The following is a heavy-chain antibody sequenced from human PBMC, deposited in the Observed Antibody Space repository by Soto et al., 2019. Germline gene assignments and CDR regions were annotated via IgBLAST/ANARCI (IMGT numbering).Heavy chain of an antibody. CDR2: IRNKANSYTT. CDR3: VRSSVAATPYYFDY. J-gene: IGHJ4*02. V-gene: IGHV3-72*01. Sequence: GSLRLSCAASGFTFSSYWMSWVRQAPGKGLEWVGRIRNKANSYTTEYAASVKGRFTISRDDSKNSLYLQMNSLKTEDTAVYYCVRSSVAATPYYFDYWGQGTLVTVSS. CDR1: GFTFSSYW. D-gene: IGHD2-15*01.